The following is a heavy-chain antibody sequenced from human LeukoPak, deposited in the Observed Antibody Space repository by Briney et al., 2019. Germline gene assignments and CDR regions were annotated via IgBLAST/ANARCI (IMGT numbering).Heavy chain of an antibody. CDR3: ARAQYYYGSGSPMY. V-gene: IGHV3-23*01. CDR1: GFTFSSYS. Sequence: GGSLRLSCAASGFTFSSYSMNWVRQAPGKGLEWVSAISGSGGSTYYADSVKGRFTISRDNSKNTLYLQMNSLRAEDTAVYYCARAQYYYGSGSPMYWGQGTLVTVSS. CDR2: ISGSGGST. J-gene: IGHJ4*02. D-gene: IGHD3-10*01.